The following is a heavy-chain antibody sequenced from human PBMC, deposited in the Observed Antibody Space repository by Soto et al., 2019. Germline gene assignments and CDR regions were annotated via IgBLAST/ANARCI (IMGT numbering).Heavy chain of an antibody. CDR2: IYYSGIS. CDR1: GGSTRSGGFY. D-gene: IGHD5-18*01. Sequence: SETLSLSCTLPGGSTRSGGFYWSWIRQQPGKGLELIGYIYYSGISYYNPSLKIRVSISLHPSRNQFSMTLNSVTAADTAVYYCAMNGYTYGMDVWGQGATVTVSS. CDR3: AMNGYTYGMDV. J-gene: IGHJ6*02. V-gene: IGHV4-31*03.